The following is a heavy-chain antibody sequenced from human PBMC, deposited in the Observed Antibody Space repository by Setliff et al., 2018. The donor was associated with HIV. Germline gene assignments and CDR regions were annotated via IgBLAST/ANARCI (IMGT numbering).Heavy chain of an antibody. CDR2: INTGNGDT. CDR3: AREEGATVNWFDP. V-gene: IGHV1-3*04. CDR1: GYTFKNYG. Sequence: ASVKVSCKASGYTFKNYGIHWVRLAPGQRPEWVGWINTGNGDTQYSQKLQGRVTITTDESTSTAYMELSSLRSEDTAVYYCAREEGATVNWFDPWGQGTLVTVSS. J-gene: IGHJ5*02. D-gene: IGHD1-26*01.